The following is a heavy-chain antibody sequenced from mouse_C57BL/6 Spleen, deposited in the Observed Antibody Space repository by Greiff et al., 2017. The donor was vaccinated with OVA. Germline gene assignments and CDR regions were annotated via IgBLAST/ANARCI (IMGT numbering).Heavy chain of an antibody. CDR2: IYPGDGDT. CDR3: ARRGYYDYDYAMDY. D-gene: IGHD2-4*01. Sequence: QVQLKESGAELVKPGASVKISCKASGYAFSSYWMNWVKQRPGKGLEWIGQIYPGDGDTNYNGKFKGKATLTADKSSSTAYMQLSSLTSEDSAVYFCARRGYYDYDYAMDYWGQGTSVTVSS. J-gene: IGHJ4*01. V-gene: IGHV1-80*01. CDR1: GYAFSSYW.